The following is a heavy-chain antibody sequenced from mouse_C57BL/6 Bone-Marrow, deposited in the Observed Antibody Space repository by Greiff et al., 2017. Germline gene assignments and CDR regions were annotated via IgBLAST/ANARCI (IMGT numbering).Heavy chain of an antibody. D-gene: IGHD2-3*01. V-gene: IGHV1-82*01. CDR2: IYPGDGDT. CDR1: GYAFSSSW. CDR3: ARRWLLRGGAMDY. Sequence: VQLQQSGPELVKPGASVKISCKASGYAFSSSWMNWVKQRPGKGLEWIGRIYPGDGDTNYNGKFKGKATLTADKSSSTAYMQLSSLTSEDSAVYFCARRWLLRGGAMDYWGQGTSVTVSS. J-gene: IGHJ4*01.